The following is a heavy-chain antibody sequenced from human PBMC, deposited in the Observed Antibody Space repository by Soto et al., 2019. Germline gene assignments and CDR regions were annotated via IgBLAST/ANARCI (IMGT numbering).Heavy chain of an antibody. CDR2: IWYDGSNK. CDR3: ARDEIVLRYFVY. D-gene: IGHD3-9*01. J-gene: IGHJ4*01. V-gene: IGHV3-33*01. Sequence: GGSLRLSCAASGFTFSSYGMHWVRQAPGKGLEWVAVIWYDGSNKYYADSVKGRFTISRDNSKNTLYLQMNSLRAEDTAVYYCARDEIVLRYFVYSGQRTLVIVSS. CDR1: GFTFSSYG.